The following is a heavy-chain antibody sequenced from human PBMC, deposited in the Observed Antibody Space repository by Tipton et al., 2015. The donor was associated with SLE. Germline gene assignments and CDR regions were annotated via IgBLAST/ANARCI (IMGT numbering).Heavy chain of an antibody. CDR3: ARVPYNYGSGDAFDI. CDR1: GYTFTSYG. V-gene: IGHV1-18*01. CDR2: ISAYNGNT. J-gene: IGHJ3*02. Sequence: QSGAEVKKPGASVKVSCKASGYTFTSYGISWVRQAPGQGLEWMGWISAYNGNTNYAQKLQGRVTMTTDTSTSTAYMELRSLRSDDTCVYYCARVPYNYGSGDAFDIWGQGTMVTVSS. D-gene: IGHD3-10*01.